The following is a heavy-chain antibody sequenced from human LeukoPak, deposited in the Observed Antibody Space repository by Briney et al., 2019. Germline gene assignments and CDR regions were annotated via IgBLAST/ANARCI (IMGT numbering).Heavy chain of an antibody. J-gene: IGHJ4*02. V-gene: IGHV1-18*01. Sequence: ASVKVSCKTSGFTFTSNGISWVRQAPGQGLEWMGWINAYNGKTNYPQKFQDRVTMTTDTSTSTAYLELRNLRSEDTALYYCARNSQTGNFDYWGQGTLVTVSS. CDR1: GFTFTSNG. D-gene: IGHD1-1*01. CDR3: ARNSQTGNFDY. CDR2: INAYNGKT.